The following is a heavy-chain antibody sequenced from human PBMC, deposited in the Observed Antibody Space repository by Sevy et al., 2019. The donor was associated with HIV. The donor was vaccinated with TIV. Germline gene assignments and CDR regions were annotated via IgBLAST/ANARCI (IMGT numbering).Heavy chain of an antibody. V-gene: IGHV3-11*01. D-gene: IGHD2-2*01. CDR1: GFTFSDYY. J-gene: IGHJ3*02. CDR2: ISSSGSTI. Sequence: GGSLRLSCAASGFTFSDYYMSWVRQAPGKGLEWVSYISSSGSTIYYADSVKGRFTISRDNAKNSLYLQMNSLRAEDTAVYYCARTGCSITSCLTADAFDIWGQGTLVTVSS. CDR3: ARTGCSITSCLTADAFDI.